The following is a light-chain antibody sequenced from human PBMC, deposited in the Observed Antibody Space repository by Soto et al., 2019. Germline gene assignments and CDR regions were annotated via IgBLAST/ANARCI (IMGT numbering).Light chain of an antibody. CDR1: SSDVGGYNY. Sequence: QSVLTQPASVSGSPGQSITISCTGTSSDVGGYNYVSWYQQHPGKAPKLIIYEVSNRPSGVSNRFSGSKSGNTASLTISGXXXXXXXDYYCNSYTSKSTGVFGTGTKV. V-gene: IGLV2-14*01. CDR3: NSYTSKSTGV. J-gene: IGLJ1*01. CDR2: EVS.